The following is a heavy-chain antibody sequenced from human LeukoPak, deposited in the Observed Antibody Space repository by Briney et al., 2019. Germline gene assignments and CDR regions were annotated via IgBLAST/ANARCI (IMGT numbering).Heavy chain of an antibody. V-gene: IGHV3-30-3*01. Sequence: GGSLRLSCAASGSTFSSYAMHWVRQAPGKGLEWVAVISYDGSNKYYADSVKGRFTISRDNSKNTLYLQMNSLRAEDTAVYYCARDLSASGDYVFYWGQGTLVTVSS. J-gene: IGHJ4*02. CDR1: GSTFSSYA. CDR2: ISYDGSNK. CDR3: ARDLSASGDYVFY. D-gene: IGHD4-17*01.